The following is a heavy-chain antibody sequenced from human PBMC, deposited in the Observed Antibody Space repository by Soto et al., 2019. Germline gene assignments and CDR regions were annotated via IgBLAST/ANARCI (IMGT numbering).Heavy chain of an antibody. CDR2: ISCHNANT. Sequence: QVNLEQSGGEVRKPGASVKVSCKTSGYTFTDYGITWVRQAPGKGPEWLGWISCHNANTSHAQKFQDRVTLSTETSEKTVYLELRSLSSDDTAVYYCARGPRYTSGWYRDWFDLWGQGTLVTVSS. J-gene: IGHJ5*02. CDR3: ARGPRYTSGWYRDWFDL. D-gene: IGHD6-19*01. CDR1: GYTFTDYG. V-gene: IGHV1-18*04.